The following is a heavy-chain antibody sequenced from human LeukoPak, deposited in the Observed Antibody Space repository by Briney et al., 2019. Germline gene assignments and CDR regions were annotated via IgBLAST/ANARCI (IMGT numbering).Heavy chain of an antibody. J-gene: IGHJ3*02. CDR2: ISSNGGST. CDR1: GFTFSSYA. CDR3: ARGKDYYDFWSAAGDAFDI. D-gene: IGHD3-3*01. Sequence: PGGSLRLSCAASGFTFSSYAMHWVRQAPGKGLEYVSAISSNGGSTYYANSVKGRFTISRDNSKNTLYLQMGSLRAEDMAVYYCARGKDYYDFWSAAGDAFDIWGQGTMVTVSS. V-gene: IGHV3-64*01.